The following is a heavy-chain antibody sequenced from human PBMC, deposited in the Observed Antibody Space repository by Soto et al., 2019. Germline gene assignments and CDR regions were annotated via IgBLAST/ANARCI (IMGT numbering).Heavy chain of an antibody. J-gene: IGHJ4*02. Sequence: QVQLVESGGGVVQPGRSLRLSCAASGFTFTTYAMHWVRQAPGKGLEWVAVISYDGFNKYYADSVKGRFTISRDNSKNTLYLQMNSLRAEDTAVYYCSNLYYGPSENLDYWGQGTLVTVSS. D-gene: IGHD3-10*01. CDR2: ISYDGFNK. CDR3: SNLYYGPSENLDY. CDR1: GFTFTTYA. V-gene: IGHV3-30*18.